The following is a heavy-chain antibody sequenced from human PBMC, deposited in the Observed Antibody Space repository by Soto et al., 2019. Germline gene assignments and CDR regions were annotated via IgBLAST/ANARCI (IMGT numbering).Heavy chain of an antibody. V-gene: IGHV1-18*04. CDR1: GYTFTSYG. J-gene: IGHJ3*02. D-gene: IGHD3-22*01. CDR2: ISAYNGNT. CDR3: ARSGLVTMIVGPPDAFDI. Sequence: ASVKVSCKASGYTFTSYGISWVRQAPGQGLEWMGWISAYNGNTNYAQKLQGRVTMTTDTSTSTAYMELRSLRSDDTAVYYCARSGLVTMIVGPPDAFDIWGQGTMVTVSS.